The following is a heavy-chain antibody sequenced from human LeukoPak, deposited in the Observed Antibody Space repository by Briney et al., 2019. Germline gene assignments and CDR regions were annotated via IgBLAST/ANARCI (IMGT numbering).Heavy chain of an antibody. CDR3: ARDNWND. J-gene: IGHJ4*02. V-gene: IGHV3-33*01. D-gene: IGHD1-1*01. CDR2: IWYDGSSK. Sequence: GGSLRLSCAASGFTFSNYGMHWVRQAPGKGLEWVALIWYDGSSKYYADSVKGRFTISRDNSKNTFFLQMNSLRAEDTAMYYCARDNWNDWGQGTLVTVSS. CDR1: GFTFSNYG.